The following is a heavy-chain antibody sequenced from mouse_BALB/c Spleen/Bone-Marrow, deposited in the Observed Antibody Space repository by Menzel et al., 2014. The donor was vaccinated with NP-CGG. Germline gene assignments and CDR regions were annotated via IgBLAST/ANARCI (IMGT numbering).Heavy chain of an antibody. J-gene: IGHJ2*01. D-gene: IGHD1-1*02. V-gene: IGHV1-80*01. CDR2: IYPGDGDT. CDR1: GYAFSSYW. Sequence: LEESGAELVRPGSSLKISCKASGYAFSSYWMNWVKQRPGQGLEWIGQIYPGDGDTNYNGKFKGKATLTADKSSSTAYMQLSSLTSEDSAVYFCARSTSTMDYWGQGTTLTVSS. CDR3: ARSTSTMDY.